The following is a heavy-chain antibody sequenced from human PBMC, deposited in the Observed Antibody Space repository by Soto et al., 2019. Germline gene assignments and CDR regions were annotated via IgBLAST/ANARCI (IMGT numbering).Heavy chain of an antibody. CDR3: ARDPSPDFWSGYSDY. CDR2: INPNNGGT. J-gene: IGHJ4*02. CDR1: GYTFKDYF. V-gene: IGHV1-2*02. D-gene: IGHD3-3*01. Sequence: HLVQSGAEVKQPGASVKVSCKASGYTFKDYFLHWVRQAPGQGLEWMGWINPNNGGTDYAQKFQGRVTMTRDTSSSTAYMEVSELRSGDTDVYYCARDPSPDFWSGYSDYWGQGTLITVSS.